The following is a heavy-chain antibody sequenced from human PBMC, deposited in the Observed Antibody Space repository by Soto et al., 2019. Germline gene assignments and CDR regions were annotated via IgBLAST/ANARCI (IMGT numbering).Heavy chain of an antibody. D-gene: IGHD1-26*01. CDR2: ISYDGTNQ. CDR1: GFPFSPYT. Sequence: GGSLRLSCAASGFPFSPYTMHWVRQAPGQGLEWVAVISYDGTNQYYADSVKGRFIISRDNSNNTLSLQMHSLKSEDTAVYFCARGAIVGVNDVFDVWGQGTMVTVSS. J-gene: IGHJ3*01. V-gene: IGHV3-30*14. CDR3: ARGAIVGVNDVFDV.